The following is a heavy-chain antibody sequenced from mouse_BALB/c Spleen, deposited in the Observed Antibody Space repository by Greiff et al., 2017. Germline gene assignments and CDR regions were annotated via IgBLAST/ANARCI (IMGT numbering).Heavy chain of an antibody. D-gene: IGHD3-1*01. V-gene: IGHV5-9-4*01. Sequence: EVHLVESGGGLVKPGGSLKLSCAASGFTFSSYAMSWVRQSPEKRLEWVAEISSGGSYTYYPDTVTGRFTISRDNAKNTLYLEMSSLRSEDTAMYYCARRSILAMDYWGQGTSVTVSS. CDR3: ARRSILAMDY. CDR1: GFTFSSYA. J-gene: IGHJ4*01. CDR2: ISSGGSYT.